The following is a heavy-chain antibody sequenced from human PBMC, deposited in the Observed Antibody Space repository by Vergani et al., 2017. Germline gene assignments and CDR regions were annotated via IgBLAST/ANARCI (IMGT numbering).Heavy chain of an antibody. CDR2: IYYSGST. CDR3: AGEGQVDYDSLTGYYREGGFDP. D-gene: IGHD3-9*01. V-gene: IGHV4-30-4*08. J-gene: IGHJ5*02. Sequence: QVQLQESGPGLVKPSQTLSLTCTVSGGSISSGDYYWSWIRQPPGKGLEWIGYIYYSGSTYYNPSLKSRVTISVDTSKNQFSLKLSSVTAADTAVYYCAGEGQVDYDSLTGYYREGGFDPWGQGTLVTVSS. CDR1: GGSISSGDYY.